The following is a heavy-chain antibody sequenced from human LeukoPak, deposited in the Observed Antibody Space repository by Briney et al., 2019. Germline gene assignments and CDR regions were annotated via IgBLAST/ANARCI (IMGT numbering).Heavy chain of an antibody. CDR2: ISDIGSI. CDR1: GGSISSYY. D-gene: IGHD2/OR15-2a*01. Sequence: SETLSLTCTVSGGSISSYYWSWIRQPPGKGLEWIAYISDIGSINYNPSLTSRVTISLDTSKNQFSLKLSSVTAADTAVYYCAGHHPRNTVDFWGQGTLVTVSS. CDR3: AGHHPRNTVDF. J-gene: IGHJ4*02. V-gene: IGHV4-59*08.